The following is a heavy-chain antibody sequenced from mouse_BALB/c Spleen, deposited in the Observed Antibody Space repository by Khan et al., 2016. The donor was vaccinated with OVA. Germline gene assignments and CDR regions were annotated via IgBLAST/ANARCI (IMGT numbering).Heavy chain of an antibody. CDR3: ARIFIGTMDYAMDY. V-gene: IGHV2-2*02. Sequence: VQLQESGPGLVQPSQSLSITCTVSGFSLTSYGVHWVRQSPGKGLEWLGVIWSGGSTDYNAAFISRLSISKDNSKSQVFFKMNSLQANDTAIYYCARIFIGTMDYAMDYWGQGTSVTVSS. J-gene: IGHJ4*01. D-gene: IGHD2-14*01. CDR2: IWSGGST. CDR1: GFSLTSYG.